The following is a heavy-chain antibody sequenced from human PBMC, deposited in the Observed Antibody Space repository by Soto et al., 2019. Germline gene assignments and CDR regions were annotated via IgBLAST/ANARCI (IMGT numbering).Heavy chain of an antibody. Sequence: GSLRLSCAASGFTXSSYWMSWVRQAPGKGLEWVANIKKDGSEKNYVDSVKGRFTISRDNAKNTLYLQMNSLRAEDTAVYYCARDRQTLGTTYFDYWGQGTLVTVSS. V-gene: IGHV3-7*01. D-gene: IGHD1-7*01. CDR1: GFTXSSYW. J-gene: IGHJ4*02. CDR3: ARDRQTLGTTYFDY. CDR2: IKKDGSEK.